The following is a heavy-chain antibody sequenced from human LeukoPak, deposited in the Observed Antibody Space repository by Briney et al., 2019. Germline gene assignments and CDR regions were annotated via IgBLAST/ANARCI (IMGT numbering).Heavy chain of an antibody. CDR1: GFTFSSYA. J-gene: IGHJ4*02. CDR3: ARGSYYYDSSGSHLDY. CDR2: ISYDGSNK. D-gene: IGHD3-22*01. V-gene: IGHV3-30*04. Sequence: GGSLRLSCAASGFTFSSYAMHWVRQAPGKGLEWVAVISYDGSNKYCADSVKGRFTISRDNSKNTLYLQMNSLRAEDTAVYYCARGSYYYDSSGSHLDYWGQGTLVTVSS.